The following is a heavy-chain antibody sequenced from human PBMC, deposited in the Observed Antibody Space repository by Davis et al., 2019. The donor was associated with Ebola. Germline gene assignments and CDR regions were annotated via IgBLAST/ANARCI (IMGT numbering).Heavy chain of an antibody. Sequence: PGGSLRLSCAASGFTVSSNYMSWVRQAPGKGLEWVSYISSSGSTIYYADSVKGRFTISRDNSKNTLYLQMNSLRAEDTAVYYCAKDNFILFAVESFDYWGQGTLVTVSS. V-gene: IGHV3-48*01. CDR2: ISSSGSTI. CDR3: AKDNFILFAVESFDY. D-gene: IGHD6-19*01. CDR1: GFTVSSNY. J-gene: IGHJ4*02.